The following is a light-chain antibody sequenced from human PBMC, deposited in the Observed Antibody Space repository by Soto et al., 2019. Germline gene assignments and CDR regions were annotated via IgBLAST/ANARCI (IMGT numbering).Light chain of an antibody. Sequence: EIVLTQSPATLSLSPGERATLSCRASQSLSRINLAWFQQKPGQAPRLLIYGTSSRATGIPDRFSGSGSGTDFTLTISSLEPEDFAFYYCQQRNSWPLTFGGGPKVEIK. V-gene: IGKV3D-20*02. CDR3: QQRNSWPLT. CDR1: QSLSRIN. CDR2: GTS. J-gene: IGKJ4*01.